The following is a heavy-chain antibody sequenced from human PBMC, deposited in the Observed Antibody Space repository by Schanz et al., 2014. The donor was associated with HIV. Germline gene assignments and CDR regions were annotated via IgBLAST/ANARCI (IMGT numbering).Heavy chain of an antibody. V-gene: IGHV3-30*18. D-gene: IGHD5-18*01. CDR2: ISYDGTKK. J-gene: IGHJ5*02. Sequence: VQLLESGGGLVQPGGSLRLSCVASGFTFNNYAMTWVRQAPGKGLEWVAVISYDGTKKHYADSVKGRFTISRDNSRNALYLHMNSLRADDTAIYYCVKAYSSGFSGAGSWGQGALVTVSS. CDR3: VKAYSSGFSGAGS. CDR1: GFTFNNYA.